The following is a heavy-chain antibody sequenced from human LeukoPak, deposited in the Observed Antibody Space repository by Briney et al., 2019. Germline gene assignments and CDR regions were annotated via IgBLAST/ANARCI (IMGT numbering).Heavy chain of an antibody. V-gene: IGHV4-30-4*07. D-gene: IGHD5-12*01. J-gene: IGHJ4*02. Sequence: PSETLSLTCAVSGGSISSGGYSWSWIRQPPGKGLEWIGYIYYSGSTYYNPSLKSRVTISVDTSKNQFSLKLSSVTAADTAVYYCARGKIRGYSGYDHWGQGTLVTVSA. CDR3: ARGKIRGYSGYDH. CDR1: GGSISSGGYS. CDR2: IYYSGST.